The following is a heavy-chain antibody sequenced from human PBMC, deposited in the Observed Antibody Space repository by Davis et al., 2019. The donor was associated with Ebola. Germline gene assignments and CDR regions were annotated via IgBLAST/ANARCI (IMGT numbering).Heavy chain of an antibody. D-gene: IGHD3-10*01. J-gene: IGHJ4*02. CDR3: ARVREYYGSGSYSEFDY. Sequence: GGSLRLSCAASGFTFSSYGMHWVRQAPGKGLEWVAVIWYDGSNKYYADSVKGRFTISRDNAENTLYLQMNSLRAEDTAVYYCARVREYYGSGSYSEFDYWGQGTLVTVSS. CDR2: IWYDGSNK. CDR1: GFTFSSYG. V-gene: IGHV3-33*01.